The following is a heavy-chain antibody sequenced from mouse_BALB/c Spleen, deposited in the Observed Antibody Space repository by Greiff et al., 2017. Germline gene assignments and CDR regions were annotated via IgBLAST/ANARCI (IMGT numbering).Heavy chain of an antibody. J-gene: IGHJ3*01. V-gene: IGHV1-69*02. CDR1: GYTFTSYW. Sequence: QVQLQQPGAELVKPGASVKLSCKASGYTFTSYWMHWVKQRPGQGLEWIGEIDPSDSYTNYNQKFKGKATLTVDKSSSTAYMQLSSLTSEDSAVYYCARSTGGAYWGQGTLVTVSA. D-gene: IGHD4-1*01. CDR2: IDPSDSYT. CDR3: ARSTGGAY.